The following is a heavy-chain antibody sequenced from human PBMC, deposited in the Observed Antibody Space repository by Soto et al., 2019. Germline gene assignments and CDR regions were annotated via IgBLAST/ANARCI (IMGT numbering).Heavy chain of an antibody. CDR1: GYTFTSYY. CDR2: INPSGGST. V-gene: IGHV1-46*01. J-gene: IGHJ4*02. CDR3: ARPPYPGCINAVCYPLDY. D-gene: IGHD2-8*01. Sequence: QVQLVQSGAEVKKPGASVKISCKASGYTFTSYYMHWVRQAPGQGLGWMGIINPSGGSTNYAQKPQGRFAMTRDTSTSTVYMELNSLRSEDTAVYYCARPPYPGCINAVCYPLDYWGQGTLVTVSS.